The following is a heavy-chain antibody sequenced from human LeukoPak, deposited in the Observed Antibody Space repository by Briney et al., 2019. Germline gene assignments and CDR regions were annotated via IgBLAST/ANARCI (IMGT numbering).Heavy chain of an antibody. D-gene: IGHD3-10*01. CDR1: GYTFNMYG. V-gene: IGHV3-21*01. CDR2: ISSSSSYI. Sequence: GGSLRLSCAASGYTFNMYGMNWVRQAPGKGLEWVSYISSSSSYIYYADSVKGRFTISRDNAKNSLYLQMNSLRGEDTAVYYCARGTSYYYWGQGTLVTVSS. CDR3: ARGTSYYY. J-gene: IGHJ4*02.